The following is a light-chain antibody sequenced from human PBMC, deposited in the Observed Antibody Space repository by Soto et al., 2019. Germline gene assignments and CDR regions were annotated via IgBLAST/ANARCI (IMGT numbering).Light chain of an antibody. V-gene: IGKV1-27*01. CDR3: QKYKSAPRT. Sequence: DIQMTQSPSSLSASVGDRVTITCRACQGISNYLAWYQQKPGKVPKLLIYAASTLQSGVPSRFSGSGSGTDFTLTISSLQPEDVATYYCQKYKSAPRTFGQGTKVEIK. CDR2: AAS. J-gene: IGKJ1*01. CDR1: QGISNY.